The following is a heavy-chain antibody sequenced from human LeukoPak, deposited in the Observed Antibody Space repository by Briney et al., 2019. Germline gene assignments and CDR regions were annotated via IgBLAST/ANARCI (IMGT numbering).Heavy chain of an antibody. Sequence: TSETLSLTCAVSGGSISSGGYSWSWIRQPPGKGLEWIGYINHSGSTNYNPSLKSRVTISVDTSKNQFSLKLSSVTAADTAVYYCARGSKIMTTDYWGQGTLVTVSS. D-gene: IGHD4-11*01. J-gene: IGHJ4*02. CDR1: GGSISSGGYS. V-gene: IGHV4-30-2*01. CDR2: INHSGST. CDR3: ARGSKIMTTDY.